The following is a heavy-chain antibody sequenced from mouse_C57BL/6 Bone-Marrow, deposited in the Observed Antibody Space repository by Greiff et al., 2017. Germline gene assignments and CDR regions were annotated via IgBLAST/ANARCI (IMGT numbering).Heavy chain of an antibody. CDR1: GYTFTSYG. J-gene: IGHJ4*01. D-gene: IGHD2-3*01. V-gene: IGHV1-81*01. CDR2: IYPRSGNT. CDR3: ARRWGCYDEYAMDD. Sequence: VQLQQSGAELARPGASVKLSCKASGYTFTSYGISWVKQRTGQGLEWIGEIYPRSGNTYYNEKFKSKATLTADTSSSTAYMELRSLTSEDSAVYFGARRWGCYDEYAMDDWGQGTSVTVSS.